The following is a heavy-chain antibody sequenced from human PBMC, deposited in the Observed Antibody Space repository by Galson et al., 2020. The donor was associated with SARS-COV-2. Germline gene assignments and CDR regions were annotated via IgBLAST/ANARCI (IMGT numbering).Heavy chain of an antibody. D-gene: IGHD3-10*01. J-gene: IGHJ4*02. CDR2: IYYSGST. V-gene: IGHV4-59*01. CDR3: ARGDYGSGSPGDY. Sequence: ETSETRSLTCTVSGGSISSYYWNWIRQPPGKGLEWIGYIYYSGSTNYNPSLKSRVTISVDTSKNQFSLKLSSVTAADTAVYYCARGDYGSGSPGDYWGQGTLVTVSS. CDR1: GGSISSYY.